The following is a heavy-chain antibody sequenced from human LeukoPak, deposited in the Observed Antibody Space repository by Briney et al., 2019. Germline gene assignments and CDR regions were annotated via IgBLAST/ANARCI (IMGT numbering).Heavy chain of an antibody. CDR3: ARPIAPAGTDLGY. V-gene: IGHV5-51*01. D-gene: IGHD6-13*01. CDR2: IYPGDSDT. Sequence: GESLKISCKASGYSFTNTFIGWVRQVPGKGLEGMGIIYPGDSDTRYSPSFQGQVTISADKSITTAYLQWSSLKASDTAMYYCARPIAPAGTDLGYWGQGTLVTVSS. CDR1: GYSFTNTF. J-gene: IGHJ4*02.